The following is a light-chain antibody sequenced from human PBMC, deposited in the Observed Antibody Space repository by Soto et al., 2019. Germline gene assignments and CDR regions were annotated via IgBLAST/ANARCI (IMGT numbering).Light chain of an antibody. CDR1: QSISSW. CDR2: KAS. Sequence: DIQMTQSPSTLSASVGDRVTITCRASQSISSWLAWYQQKPGKAPKLLIYKASNLESGVPSRFSGSGSGTEFTLTISSLQPDDFATYYCKQYSTYSWTFGQGTQVEMK. V-gene: IGKV1-5*03. CDR3: KQYSTYSWT. J-gene: IGKJ1*01.